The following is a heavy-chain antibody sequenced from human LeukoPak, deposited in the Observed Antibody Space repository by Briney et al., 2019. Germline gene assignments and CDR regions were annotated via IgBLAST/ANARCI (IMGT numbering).Heavy chain of an antibody. V-gene: IGHV3-30*18. D-gene: IGHD5-18*01. J-gene: IGHJ5*02. Sequence: GGSLRLSCAASGFTFSSYGMHWVRQAPGKGLEWVAVISYDGSNKYYADSVKGRFTISRDNSKNTLYLQMNSLRAEDTAVYYCAKGSGYSYGYFWFDPWGQGTLVTVSS. CDR1: GFTFSSYG. CDR3: AKGSGYSYGYFWFDP. CDR2: ISYDGSNK.